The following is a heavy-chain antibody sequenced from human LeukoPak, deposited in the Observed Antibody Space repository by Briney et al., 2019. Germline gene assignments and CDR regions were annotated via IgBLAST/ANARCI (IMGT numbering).Heavy chain of an antibody. D-gene: IGHD3-3*01. CDR3: ASANFSPFYDFWSGYNGFSKWFDP. CDR2: IYYSGTT. J-gene: IGHJ5*02. CDR1: GYYIRSGYL. V-gene: IGHV4-38-2*01. Sequence: NPSETLSLTCAVSGYYIRSGYLWGWIRQSPGKGLEGLGSIYYSGTTYYNPSLKSRVTLTVDTSKNHFSLKLSSVTAADTAVYYCASANFSPFYDFWSGYNGFSKWFDPWGQGTLVTVSS.